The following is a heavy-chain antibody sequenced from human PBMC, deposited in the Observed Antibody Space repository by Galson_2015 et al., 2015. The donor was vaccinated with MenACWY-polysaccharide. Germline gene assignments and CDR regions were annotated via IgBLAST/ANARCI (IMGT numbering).Heavy chain of an antibody. J-gene: IGHJ4*02. D-gene: IGHD3-22*01. V-gene: IGHV3-30*18. CDR3: AKDVDHFDSSGLDS. Sequence: SLRLSCAASGFTFKTYWMSWVRQPPGKGLEWVAVISYDGSNKFYADSVKGRFTISRDNSRNTLYLQLNTLRAEDTAIYSCAKDVDHFDSSGLDSWGQGTLVTVSS. CDR2: ISYDGSNK. CDR1: GFTFKTYW.